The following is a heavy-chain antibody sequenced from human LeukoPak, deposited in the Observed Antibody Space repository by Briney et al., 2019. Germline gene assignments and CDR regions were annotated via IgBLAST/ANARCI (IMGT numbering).Heavy chain of an antibody. J-gene: IGHJ4*02. CDR1: GFTFSTYA. V-gene: IGHV3-23*01. D-gene: IGHD5-12*01. CDR2: FSGRNSNT. Sequence: GGSLRLSCAASGFTFSTYAMSWVRQAPGKGLEWVSTFSGRNSNTYYSDSVKGRFTISRDISKNTLYLQMNSLRAEDTAVYYCAKGSMVATTNFDYWGQGTLVTVSS. CDR3: AKGSMVATTNFDY.